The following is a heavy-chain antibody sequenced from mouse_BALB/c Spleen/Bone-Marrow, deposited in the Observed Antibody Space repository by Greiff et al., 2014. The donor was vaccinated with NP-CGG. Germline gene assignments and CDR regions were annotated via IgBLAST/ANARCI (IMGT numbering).Heavy chain of an antibody. D-gene: IGHD1-1*01. CDR2: INPNNGGS. Sequence: QVQLKESGAELVKPGASVKLSCKASGYTFTSYWMHWVKLRPGQGFEWIGEINPNNGGSNYNEKFKRKATLTVDKYSSTAYMQLSSLTSEDSAVYYGTRLCYGSSDYDMDNWGQGTSVTVSS. V-gene: IGHV1S81*02. CDR1: GYTFTSYW. CDR3: TRLCYGSSDYDMDN. J-gene: IGHJ4*01.